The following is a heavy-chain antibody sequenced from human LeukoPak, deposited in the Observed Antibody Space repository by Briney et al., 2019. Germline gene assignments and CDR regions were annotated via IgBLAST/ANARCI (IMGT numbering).Heavy chain of an antibody. Sequence: EASVKVSRKASGYTFTGYYMHWVRQAPGQGLEWMGWINPNSGGTNYAQKFQGRVTMTRDTSISTAYMELSRLRSDDTAVYYCARDFVGFTYAFDIWGQGTMVTVSS. V-gene: IGHV1-2*02. D-gene: IGHD6-25*01. J-gene: IGHJ3*02. CDR2: INPNSGGT. CDR3: ARDFVGFTYAFDI. CDR1: GYTFTGYY.